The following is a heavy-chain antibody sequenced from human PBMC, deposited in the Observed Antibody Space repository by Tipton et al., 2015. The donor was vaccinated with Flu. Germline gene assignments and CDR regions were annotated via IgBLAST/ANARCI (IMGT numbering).Heavy chain of an antibody. V-gene: IGHV4-61*02. J-gene: IGHJ4*02. CDR3: ARAAAVALDC. CDR2: IYTSGST. D-gene: IGHD6-19*01. CDR1: GGSISSGSYY. Sequence: TLSLTCNVSGGSISSGSYYWSWIRQPAGKGLEWIGRIYTSGSTNYNPSLKGRVTISVDTSKNQFSLKLSSVTAADTAVYYCARAAAVALDCWGQGMLVTVSS.